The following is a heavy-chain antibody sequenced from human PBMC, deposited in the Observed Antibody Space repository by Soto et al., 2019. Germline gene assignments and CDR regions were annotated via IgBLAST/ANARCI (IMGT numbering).Heavy chain of an antibody. V-gene: IGHV3-33*01. CDR3: SRESLSTSGGGFDP. Sequence: GGSLRLSCAASGFTFINYNMHWDRQAPGKGLEWVAAIWSDGSNKDYADSVKVRFTISRDNSKNTLYLQMNSLRAEDTAVYYCSRESLSTSGGGFDPWGQGTLVTVSS. D-gene: IGHD1-26*01. CDR1: GFTFINYN. J-gene: IGHJ5*02. CDR2: IWSDGSNK.